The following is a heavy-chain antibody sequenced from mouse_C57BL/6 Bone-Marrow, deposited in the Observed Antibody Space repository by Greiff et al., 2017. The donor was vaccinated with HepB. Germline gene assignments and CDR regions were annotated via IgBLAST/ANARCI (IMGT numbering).Heavy chain of an antibody. D-gene: IGHD2-2*01. V-gene: IGHV1-42*01. CDR2: INPSTGGT. J-gene: IGHJ1*03. Sequence: VQLKQSGPELVKPGASVKISCKASGYSFTGYYMNWVKQSPEKSLEWIGEINPSTGGTTYNQKFKAKATLTVDKSSSTAYMQLKSLTSEDSAVYYCAAYGYEGGGRYWDFDVWGTGTTVTVSS. CDR1: GYSFTGYY. CDR3: AAYGYEGGGRYWDFDV.